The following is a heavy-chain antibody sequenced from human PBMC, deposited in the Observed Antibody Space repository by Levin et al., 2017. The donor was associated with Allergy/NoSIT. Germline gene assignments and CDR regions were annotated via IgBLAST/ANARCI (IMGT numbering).Heavy chain of an antibody. D-gene: IGHD1-1*01. Sequence: GESLKISCQGSGYSFTSYWIGWVRQMPGKGLEWMGIIYPGDSDTRYSPSFQGQVTISADKSISTAYLHLSSLKASDTAIYYCARRGTRDYYYYMDVWGKGTTVTVSS. CDR1: GYSFTSYW. CDR3: ARRGTRDYYYYMDV. J-gene: IGHJ6*03. CDR2: IYPGDSDT. V-gene: IGHV5-51*01.